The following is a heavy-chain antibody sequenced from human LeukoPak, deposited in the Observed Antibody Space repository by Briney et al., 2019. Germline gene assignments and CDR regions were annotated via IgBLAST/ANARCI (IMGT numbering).Heavy chain of an antibody. V-gene: IGHV4-59*08. Sequence: SETLSLTCTVSGGSISSYYWNWVRQPPGKGLEWIGYIYYSGSTNYNPSLKSRVTISVDTSKNQFSLSLSSVTAADTAVYYCARWEVRLNAFEMWGQGTMVTVSS. J-gene: IGHJ3*02. CDR3: ARWEVRLNAFEM. CDR1: GGSISSYY. CDR2: IYYSGST. D-gene: IGHD3-10*01.